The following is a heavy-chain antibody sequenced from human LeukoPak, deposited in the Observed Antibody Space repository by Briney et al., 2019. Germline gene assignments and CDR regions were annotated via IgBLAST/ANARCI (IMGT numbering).Heavy chain of an antibody. J-gene: IGHJ4*02. CDR2: INPNSGGT. CDR3: ARGSRYSGYDSVY. V-gene: IGHV1-2*06. Sequence: GRINPNSGGTNYAQKFQGRVTMTRDTSISTAYMEMSRLRSDDTAVYYCARGSRYSGYDSVYWGQGTLVTVSS. D-gene: IGHD5-12*01.